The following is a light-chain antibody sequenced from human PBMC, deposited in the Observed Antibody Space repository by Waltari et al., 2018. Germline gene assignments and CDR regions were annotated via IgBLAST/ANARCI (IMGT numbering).Light chain of an antibody. CDR2: KGS. Sequence: DVVMTQSPLSLPVTLGQPASISCRSSQSLVHSDGNTYLNWFQQRPGQSPRLLICKGSNRDSGVPDRFSGSGSGTDFTLKISRVEAADVGVYYCMQGTHWPMYTFGQGTKLEIK. V-gene: IGKV2-30*02. CDR3: MQGTHWPMYT. CDR1: QSLVHSDGNTY. J-gene: IGKJ2*01.